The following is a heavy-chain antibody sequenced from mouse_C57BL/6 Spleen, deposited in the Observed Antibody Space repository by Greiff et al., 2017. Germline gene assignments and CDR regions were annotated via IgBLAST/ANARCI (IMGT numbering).Heavy chain of an antibody. CDR2: IWSGGSN. D-gene: IGHD1-1*01. Sequence: VNLVESGPGLVPPSQSLSITCTVSGFSLTSYGVHWVRQSPGKGLEWLGVIWSGGSNDYNAAFISRLSISKYNSKSQVFFKMNSLQADDTAIYYCARNMDYGSSHWYFDVWGTGTTVTVSS. V-gene: IGHV2-2*01. J-gene: IGHJ1*03. CDR3: ARNMDYGSSHWYFDV. CDR1: GFSLTSYG.